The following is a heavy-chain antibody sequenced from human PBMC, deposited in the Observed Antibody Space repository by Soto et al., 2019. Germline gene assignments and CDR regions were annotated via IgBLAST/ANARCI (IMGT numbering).Heavy chain of an antibody. D-gene: IGHD1-1*01. CDR3: ARDNERSLFDY. V-gene: IGHV3-66*01. CDR1: GFTVSSNY. Sequence: WGSLRLSCAASGFTVSSNYMSWVRQAPGKGLEWISIIYSGGSTYYADSVKGRFTISRDNSKNTLYLQMNSLRAEDTAVYYCARDNERSLFDYWGQGTLVTVSS. J-gene: IGHJ4*02. CDR2: IYSGGST.